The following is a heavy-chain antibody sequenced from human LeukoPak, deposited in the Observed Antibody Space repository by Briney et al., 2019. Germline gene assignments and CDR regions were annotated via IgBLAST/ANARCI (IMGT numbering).Heavy chain of an antibody. CDR1: GGSISSGDYY. Sequence: SETLSLTCTVSGGSISSGDYYWSWIRQPPGKGLEWIGYIYYSGSTYYNPSLKSRVTISVDTSKNQFSLKLSSVTAADTAVYYCARSGYYFNWFDPWGQGTLVTVSS. CDR3: ARSGYYFNWFDP. CDR2: IYYSGST. D-gene: IGHD3-22*01. J-gene: IGHJ5*02. V-gene: IGHV4-30-4*08.